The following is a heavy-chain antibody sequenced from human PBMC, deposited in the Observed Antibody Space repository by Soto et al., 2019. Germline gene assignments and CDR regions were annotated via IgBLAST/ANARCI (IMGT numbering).Heavy chain of an antibody. D-gene: IGHD3-16*01. Sequence: PGGSLRLSXAASGFTFSSYAMSWIRQAPGKGLEWVSAISGSGGSTYYADSVKGRFTISRDNSKNTLYLQMNSLRAEDTAVYYCAKDVRRLDYFDYWGQGTLVPVSS. J-gene: IGHJ4*02. CDR2: ISGSGGST. CDR1: GFTFSSYA. V-gene: IGHV3-23*01. CDR3: AKDVRRLDYFDY.